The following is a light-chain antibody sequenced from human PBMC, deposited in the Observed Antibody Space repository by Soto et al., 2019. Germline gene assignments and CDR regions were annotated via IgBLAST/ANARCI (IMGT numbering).Light chain of an antibody. CDR2: SNN. CDR3: AAWEDSLNAVV. J-gene: IGLJ2*01. V-gene: IGLV1-44*01. Sequence: QSVLTQPPSASGTPGQRVTISCSGSNSNIRSNTVNWYQQLPGTAPKLLIYSNNQRPSGVPDRFSGSKSGSSASLAISGLQAEDEAYYYCAAWEDSLNAVVFGGGTKLTVL. CDR1: NSNIRSNT.